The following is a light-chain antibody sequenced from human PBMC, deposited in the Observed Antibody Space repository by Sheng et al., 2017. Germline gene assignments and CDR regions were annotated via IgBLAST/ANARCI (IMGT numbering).Light chain of an antibody. Sequence: ELVLTQSPGTLALSPGERATLSCRASQSVSSDYLAWYQQKPGQSPRLLIYAASTRATGIPDRFGGSGSGTDFTLTINRLEPEDFAVYYCQQYGSSPLTFGGGTKVEIK. J-gene: IGKJ4*01. CDR2: AAS. CDR3: QQYGSSPLT. CDR1: QSVSSDY. V-gene: IGKV3-20*01.